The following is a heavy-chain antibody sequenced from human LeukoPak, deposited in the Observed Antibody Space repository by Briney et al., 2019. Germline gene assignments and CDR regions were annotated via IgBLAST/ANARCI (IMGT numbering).Heavy chain of an antibody. CDR2: ISYDGSNK. CDR3: AREDYDSSGYFCY. CDR1: GLTFSGAD. D-gene: IGHD3-22*01. V-gene: IGHV3-30-3*01. Sequence: PGGSLTLSCAASGLTFSGADMHWVRQAPGKGLEWVAVISYDGSNKYYADSVKGRFTISRDNSKNTLYLQMNSLRAEDTAVYYCAREDYDSSGYFCYWGQGTLVTVSS. J-gene: IGHJ4*02.